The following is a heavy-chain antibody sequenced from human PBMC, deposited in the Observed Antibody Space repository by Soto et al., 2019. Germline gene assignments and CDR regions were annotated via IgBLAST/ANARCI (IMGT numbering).Heavy chain of an antibody. D-gene: IGHD6-19*01. V-gene: IGHV2-26*01. Sequence: QVTLKESGPVLVKPTETLTLRCTVSGLSITDSVMGVSWIRQPPGQPLEWLAHIDSSGEKSYRTFLKSRLAISKDTSKSQIALTMTNMDPADTATYYCARRHLAVAVSPWFDPWGQGIPVTVSS. CDR1: GLSITDSVMG. J-gene: IGHJ5*02. CDR3: ARRHLAVAVSPWFDP. CDR2: IDSSGEK.